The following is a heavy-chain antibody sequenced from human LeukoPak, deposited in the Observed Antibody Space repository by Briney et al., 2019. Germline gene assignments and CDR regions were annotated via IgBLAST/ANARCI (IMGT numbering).Heavy chain of an antibody. CDR3: ARDLPYYDILTGYFGGYNWFDP. J-gene: IGHJ5*02. V-gene: IGHV4-4*07. Sequence: SETLSLTCTVSGGSISSYYWSWIRQPAGKGLEWIGRIYTSGSTNYNPSLKSRVTMSVDPSKSQFSLKLSSVTAADTAVYYCARDLPYYDILTGYFGGYNWFDPWGQGTLVTVSS. CDR2: IYTSGST. D-gene: IGHD3-9*01. CDR1: GGSISSYY.